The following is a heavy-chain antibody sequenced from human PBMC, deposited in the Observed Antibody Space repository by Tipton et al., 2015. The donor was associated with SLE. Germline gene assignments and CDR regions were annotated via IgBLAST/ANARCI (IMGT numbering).Heavy chain of an antibody. Sequence: TLSLTCTVSGGSISSYYWSWIRQPPGKGLEWIGYIYYSGSTNYSPSLKSRVTISVDTSKNQFSLKLSSVTAADTAVYYCTQGGASGFDYWGQGTLVTVSS. CDR2: IYYSGST. V-gene: IGHV4-59*01. CDR1: GGSISSYY. J-gene: IGHJ4*02. D-gene: IGHD3-10*01. CDR3: TQGGASGFDY.